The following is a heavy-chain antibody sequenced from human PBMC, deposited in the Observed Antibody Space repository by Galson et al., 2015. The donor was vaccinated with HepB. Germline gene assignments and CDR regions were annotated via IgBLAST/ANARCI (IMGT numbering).Heavy chain of an antibody. CDR3: ARDDEGSYGDYGTYYYYYGMDV. J-gene: IGHJ6*02. Sequence: SVKVSCKASGYTFTSYGISWVRQAPGQGLEWMGWISAYNGNTNYAQKLQGRVTMTTDTSTSTAYMELRSLRSDDTAVYYCARDDEGSYGDYGTYYYYYGMDVWGQGTTVTVSS. V-gene: IGHV1-18*01. CDR2: ISAYNGNT. CDR1: GYTFTSYG. D-gene: IGHD4-17*01.